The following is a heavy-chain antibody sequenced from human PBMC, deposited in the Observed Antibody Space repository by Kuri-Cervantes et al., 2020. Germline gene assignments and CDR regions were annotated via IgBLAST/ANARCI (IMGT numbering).Heavy chain of an antibody. D-gene: IGHD3-22*01. CDR3: AREGNYYDRSKGWLDP. CDR1: GGSISSSSYY. Sequence: SETLSLTCTVSGGSISSSSYYWGWIRQPPGKGLEWIGSIYYSGSTYYNPSLKSRVTISVDTSKNQFSLKLSSVTAADTAVYYCAREGNYYDRSKGWLDPWGQGTLVTVSS. CDR2: IYYSGST. J-gene: IGHJ5*02. V-gene: IGHV4-39*07.